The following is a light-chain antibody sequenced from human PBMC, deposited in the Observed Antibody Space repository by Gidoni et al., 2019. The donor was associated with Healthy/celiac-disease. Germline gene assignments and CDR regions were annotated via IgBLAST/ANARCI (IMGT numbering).Light chain of an antibody. CDR2: EGS. J-gene: IGLJ1*01. CDR3: CSYAVSSTFYV. V-gene: IGLV2-23*01. Sequence: QSDLTQPASESGSPGQSIPISCTGTSSDVGSYNLVSWYQQHPGKATKLMIYEGSKRPSGVSNRFSGSKSGNTASLTISGLQAEDESDYYCCSYAVSSTFYVFGTGTKVTVL. CDR1: SSDVGSYNL.